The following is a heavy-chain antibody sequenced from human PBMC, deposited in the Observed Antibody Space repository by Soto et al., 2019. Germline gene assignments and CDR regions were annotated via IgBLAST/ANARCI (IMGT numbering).Heavy chain of an antibody. D-gene: IGHD2-15*01. Sequence: QVQLQQWGAGLLKPSETLSLTCAVNGGSFSAYYWTWIRQPPGRGLEWIGEIDLSGSTNYNPSLESRVTISIDTAKNRFSLNVTSATAADTAVYYCVRGLRYSGMDVWGQGTTVTVS. CDR1: GGSFSAYY. CDR2: IDLSGST. CDR3: VRGLRYSGMDV. J-gene: IGHJ6*02. V-gene: IGHV4-34*01.